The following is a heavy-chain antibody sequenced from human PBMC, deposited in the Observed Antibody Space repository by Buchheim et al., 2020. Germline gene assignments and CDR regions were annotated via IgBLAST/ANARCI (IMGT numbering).Heavy chain of an antibody. Sequence: QVQLVQSGAEVKKPGSSVKVSCKASGGTFSSYTISWVRQAPGQGLEWMGRIIPILGIANYAQKFQGRVTITADKSTSTAYMELSSLRSEDTAVYYCARDRGHIVRYYYYGMDVWGQGTT. CDR2: IIPILGIA. CDR1: GGTFSSYT. J-gene: IGHJ6*02. CDR3: ARDRGHIVRYYYYGMDV. V-gene: IGHV1-69*08. D-gene: IGHD2-21*01.